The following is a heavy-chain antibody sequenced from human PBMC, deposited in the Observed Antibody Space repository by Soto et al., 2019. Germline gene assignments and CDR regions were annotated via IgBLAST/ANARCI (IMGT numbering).Heavy chain of an antibody. V-gene: IGHV3-30-3*01. CDR1: GFTFSSYA. Sequence: QVQLVESGGGVVQPGRSLRLSCAASGFTFSSYAMHWVRQAPGKGLEWVAVISYDGSNKYYADSVKGRFTISRDNSKNTLYLQMNSLRAEDTAVYYCARVRPTGHAFDIWGQGTMVTVS. J-gene: IGHJ3*02. CDR2: ISYDGSNK. CDR3: ARVRPTGHAFDI.